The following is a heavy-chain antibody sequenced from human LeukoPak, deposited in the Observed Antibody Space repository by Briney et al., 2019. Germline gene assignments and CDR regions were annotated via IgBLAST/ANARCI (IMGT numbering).Heavy chain of an antibody. CDR2: IIMEGGST. J-gene: IGHJ3*02. D-gene: IGHD3-3*01. CDR3: ARDRDYDFWSGYKGDAFDI. Sequence: GGSLSLPLAASGFTFSSYWMHWVRKAPGRGLGGVSRIIMEGGSTSYADSVKGRFTISRDNAKNTLYLQMNSLRAEDTAVYYCARDRDYDFWSGYKGDAFDIWGQGTMVTVSS. V-gene: IGHV3-74*01. CDR1: GFTFSSYW.